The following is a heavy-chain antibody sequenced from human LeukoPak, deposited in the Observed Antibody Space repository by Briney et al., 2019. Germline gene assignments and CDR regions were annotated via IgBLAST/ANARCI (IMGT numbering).Heavy chain of an antibody. Sequence: PSETLSLTCTVSGGSISSYYWSWIRQPPGKGLEWIGYIYYSGSTNYNPSLKSRVTISIDTSKNQFSLNLNSVTAADTAAYYCARGASGYSYGWGQGTLVTVSS. D-gene: IGHD5-18*01. CDR2: IYYSGST. J-gene: IGHJ4*02. CDR1: GGSISSYY. CDR3: ARGASGYSYG. V-gene: IGHV4-59*01.